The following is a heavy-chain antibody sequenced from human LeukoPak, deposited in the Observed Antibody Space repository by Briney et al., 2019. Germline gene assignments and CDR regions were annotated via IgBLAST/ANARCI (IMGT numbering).Heavy chain of an antibody. CDR2: TSPYSGET. CDR1: GYSFTGYY. D-gene: IGHD3-22*01. CDR3: ARVHDSSGYYHSSLHFDY. Sequence: GASVKVSCKASGYSFTGYYTHWVRQAPGQGLEWMGRTSPYSGETKYGQNFQGRVTMTTDTSISTAYMELSRLISDDTAVYYCARVHDSSGYYHSSLHFDYWGQGTLVTVSS. J-gene: IGHJ4*02. V-gene: IGHV1-2*06.